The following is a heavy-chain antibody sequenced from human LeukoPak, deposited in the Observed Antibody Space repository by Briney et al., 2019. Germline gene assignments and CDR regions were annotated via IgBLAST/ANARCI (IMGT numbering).Heavy chain of an antibody. CDR1: GYTFTSYG. V-gene: IGHV1-18*01. D-gene: IGHD4-17*01. J-gene: IGHJ4*02. CDR2: ISTQSGNT. Sequence: ASVKVSCKASGYTFTSYGINWMRQAPGQGLEWLGWISTQSGNTNYAQKVQDRLTLTTDRSTNTAYMELRSLRGDDTAVHYCARGAYGDKWGQGTLVTVSS. CDR3: ARGAYGDK.